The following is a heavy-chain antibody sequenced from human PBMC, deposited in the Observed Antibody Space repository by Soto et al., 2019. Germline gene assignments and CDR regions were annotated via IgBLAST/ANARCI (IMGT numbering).Heavy chain of an antibody. D-gene: IGHD6-19*01. CDR1: GGTFSSYP. V-gene: IGHV1-69*01. Sequence: QVHLVQSGAEVKRPGSSVKVSCKASGGTFSSYPTNWVRQAPGQGLEWVGGIIPIFGTADYAQKFQGRVTITVDDSSSTAYMELSSLRSEDTAVYYCARVSSSGWEGDPYYFDLWGQGTLVTVSS. J-gene: IGHJ4*02. CDR2: IIPIFGTA. CDR3: ARVSSSGWEGDPYYFDL.